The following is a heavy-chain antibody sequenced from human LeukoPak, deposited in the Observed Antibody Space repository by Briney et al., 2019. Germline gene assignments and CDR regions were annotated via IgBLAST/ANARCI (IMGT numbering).Heavy chain of an antibody. J-gene: IGHJ4*02. Sequence: PSETLSLTCAVYGGSFSDYYWSLIRQPPGKGLEWIGEINHSGSTNYNPSLKSRVTISVDTSKNQFSLKLSSVTAADTAVYYCARGRSYDFWSGYLPYFDYWGQGTLVTVSS. CDR2: INHSGST. CDR1: GGSFSDYY. V-gene: IGHV4-34*01. CDR3: ARGRSYDFWSGYLPYFDY. D-gene: IGHD3-3*01.